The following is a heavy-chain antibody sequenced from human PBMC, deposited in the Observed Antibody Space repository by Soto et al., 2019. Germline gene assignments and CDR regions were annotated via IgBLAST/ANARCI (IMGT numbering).Heavy chain of an antibody. V-gene: IGHV3-48*03. J-gene: IGHJ6*02. CDR3: AKVCFYSSACVDMYSGMDF. CDR1: GFPLSSYE. Sequence: SLTLSCAACGFPLSSYEMNWLRQAPGKGLEGVSYISINSNTMYYAGSVKGRFTISRDNTKKSLYLHMNTVRAEDPATYYCAKVCFYSSACVDMYSGMDFWGQGTTVTVPS. CDR2: ISINSNTM. D-gene: IGHD6-6*01.